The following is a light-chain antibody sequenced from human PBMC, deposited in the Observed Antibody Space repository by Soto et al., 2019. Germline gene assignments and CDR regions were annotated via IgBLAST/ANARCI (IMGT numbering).Light chain of an antibody. V-gene: IGLV2-23*01. J-gene: IGLJ2*01. CDR2: EGS. CDR1: SSDVGCYNL. Sequence: QSALTQPASVSGSPGQSITISCTGTSSDVGCYNLVSWYQQHPGKAPKLMIYEGSKRPSGVSNRFSGSKSGNTASLTISGLQAEDEADYYCCSYAGSHVVFGGGTQLTVL. CDR3: CSYAGSHVV.